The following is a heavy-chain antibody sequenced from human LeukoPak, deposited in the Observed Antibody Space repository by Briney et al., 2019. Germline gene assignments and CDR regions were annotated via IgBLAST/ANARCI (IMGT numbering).Heavy chain of an antibody. J-gene: IGHJ6*03. CDR1: GGSISSYY. V-gene: IGHV4-59*01. D-gene: IGHD2-15*01. CDR2: IYYSGST. Sequence: PSETLSLTCTVSGGSISSYYWSWIRQPPGKGLEWIGYIYYSGSTNYNPSLKSRVTISVDTSKNQFSLKLSSVTAADTAVYYCARGPLGYSYYMDVWGKGTMVTVSS. CDR3: ARGPLGYSYYMDV.